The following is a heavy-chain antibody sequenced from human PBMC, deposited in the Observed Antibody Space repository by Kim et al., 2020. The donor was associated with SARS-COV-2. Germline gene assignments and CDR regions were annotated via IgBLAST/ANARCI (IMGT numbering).Heavy chain of an antibody. CDR2: INHSGST. CDR3: ARGRYYVRWFDP. Sequence: ETLSLTCAVYGGSFSGYYWSWIRQPPGKGLEWIGEINHSGSTNYNPSLKSRVTISVDTSKNQFSLKLSSVTAADTAVYYCARGRYYVRWFDPWGQGTLV. J-gene: IGHJ5*02. D-gene: IGHD3-10*02. CDR1: GGSFSGYY. V-gene: IGHV4-34*01.